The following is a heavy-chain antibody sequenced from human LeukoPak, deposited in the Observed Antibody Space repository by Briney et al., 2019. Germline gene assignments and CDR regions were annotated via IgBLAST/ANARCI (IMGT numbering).Heavy chain of an antibody. CDR1: GFTFSSYA. V-gene: IGHV3-30*04. CDR2: ISYDGSNK. D-gene: IGHD6-19*01. Sequence: GRSLRLSCAASGFTFSSYAMHWVRQAPGKGLEWVAVISYDGSNKYYADSVKGRFTISRDNAKNTLYLQMNSLRAEDTAVYYCARAYIAVAGTHFDYWGQGTLVTVSS. CDR3: ARAYIAVAGTHFDY. J-gene: IGHJ4*02.